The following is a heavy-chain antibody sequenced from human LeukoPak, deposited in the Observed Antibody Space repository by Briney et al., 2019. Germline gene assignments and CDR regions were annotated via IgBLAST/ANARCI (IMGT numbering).Heavy chain of an antibody. J-gene: IGHJ5*02. CDR1: GYTFTTYG. CDR3: ARGAGGASSENWFDP. V-gene: IGHV1-18*01. CDR2: INSYNGNT. Sequence: AAVTVSCKASGYTFTTYGSFWVRQAPGQGLEGMGWINSYNGNTKYAQKFQGRVTMTTDKSTSTAYMELRSLRSDDTAIYYCARGAGGASSENWFDPWGQGTLVTVSS. D-gene: IGHD1-26*01.